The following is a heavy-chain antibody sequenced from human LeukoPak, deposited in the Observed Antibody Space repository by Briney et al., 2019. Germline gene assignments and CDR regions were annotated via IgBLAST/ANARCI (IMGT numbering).Heavy chain of an antibody. CDR3: AKEQRGYSGYAVGSCFDP. Sequence: GGSLRLSCAASGFIFSSYWMYWVRQAPGKGLVWVSRINSDGSSTSYADSVKGRFTISRDNAKNTLYLQMNSLRAEDTAVYYCAKEQRGYSGYAVGSCFDPWGQGTLVTVSS. V-gene: IGHV3-74*01. D-gene: IGHD5-12*01. CDR2: INSDGSST. J-gene: IGHJ5*02. CDR1: GFIFSSYW.